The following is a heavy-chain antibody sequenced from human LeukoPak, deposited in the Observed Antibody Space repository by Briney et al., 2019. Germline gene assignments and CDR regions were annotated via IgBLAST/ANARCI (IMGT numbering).Heavy chain of an antibody. CDR1: AFTFSNYA. V-gene: IGHV3-23*01. Sequence: PGGSLRLSCAASAFTFSNYAMTWFRQSPGEGLEWVSVISDSGDNTHYADSVKGRFTISRDNSLSTLYLQMNSLRVEDTAVYYCAKANYVSSRNFYGGWYPDHWGQGSLATVSS. D-gene: IGHD6-19*01. CDR3: AKANYVSSRNFYGGWYPDH. CDR2: ISDSGDNT. J-gene: IGHJ4*02.